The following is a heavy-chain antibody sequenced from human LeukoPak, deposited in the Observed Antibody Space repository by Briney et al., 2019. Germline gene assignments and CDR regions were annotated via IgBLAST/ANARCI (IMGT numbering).Heavy chain of an antibody. Sequence: GGSLRLSCAASGFTFSSYAMSWVRQAPGKGLEWVGRLKSKADGGATVYAAPVKGRFTISRDDSKNTLYLQMNSLKTEDTAVYYCTTDLGSGRRNDAFDIWGQGTMVTVSS. J-gene: IGHJ3*02. V-gene: IGHV3-15*01. CDR3: TTDLGSGRRNDAFDI. D-gene: IGHD3-10*01. CDR2: LKSKADGGAT. CDR1: GFTFSSYA.